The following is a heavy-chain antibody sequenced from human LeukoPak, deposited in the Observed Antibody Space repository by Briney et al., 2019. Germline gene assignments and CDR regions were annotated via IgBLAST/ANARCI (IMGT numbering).Heavy chain of an antibody. V-gene: IGHV1-8*03. D-gene: IGHD3-16*01. CDR3: ARGRQFEDAFDI. CDR2: MNPNSGNT. J-gene: IGHJ3*02. CDR1: GYSFTSYD. Sequence: ASVTVSCTASGYSFTSYDINWVRQAPGQGLEWMGWMNPNSGNTGYAHKFQGRVTITRNTSISTAYMELSSLRSEDTAVYYYARGRQFEDAFDIWGQGTMVTVSS.